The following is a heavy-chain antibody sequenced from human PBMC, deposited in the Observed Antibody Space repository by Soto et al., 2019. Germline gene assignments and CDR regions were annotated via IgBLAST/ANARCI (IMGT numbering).Heavy chain of an antibody. CDR3: AREIRWGELSLSADHAFEI. Sequence: ASVKVSCKASGYTFTSYAMHWVRQAPGQRLEWMGWINAGNGNTKYSQKFQGRVTITRDTSASTAYMELSSLRSEDTAVYYCAREIRWGELSLSADHAFEIWGQGTMVTVSS. CDR2: INAGNGNT. J-gene: IGHJ3*02. D-gene: IGHD3-16*02. CDR1: GYTFTSYA. V-gene: IGHV1-3*01.